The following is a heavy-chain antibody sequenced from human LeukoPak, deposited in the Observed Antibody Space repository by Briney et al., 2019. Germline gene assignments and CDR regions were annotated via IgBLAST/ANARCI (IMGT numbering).Heavy chain of an antibody. V-gene: IGHV3-74*01. CDR1: GFTFSNYW. CDR2: INSDATST. Sequence: GGSLRLSCAASGFTFSNYWMYWVRQPPGTGLVWVSRINSDATSTSYADSVKGRFTISRDNAKNTLYLQINSLRAEDTAVYYCSREYYDNSGYRFDYWGQGTLVTVSS. CDR3: SREYYDNSGYRFDY. D-gene: IGHD3-22*01. J-gene: IGHJ4*02.